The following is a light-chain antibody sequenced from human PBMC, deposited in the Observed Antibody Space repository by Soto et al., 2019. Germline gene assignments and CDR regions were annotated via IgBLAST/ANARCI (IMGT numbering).Light chain of an antibody. CDR2: DAT. CDR3: QQYDDLPLT. CDR1: QDITNF. J-gene: IGKJ4*01. V-gene: IGKV1-33*01. Sequence: QMTQSPSSLSASVGARVTITCQASQDITNFLNWYQQTPGKAPKLLVYDATYLERGVPSRFSGTGVGTNFTFTISSLQPEDFATYFCQQYDDLPLTFGGGTRWIS.